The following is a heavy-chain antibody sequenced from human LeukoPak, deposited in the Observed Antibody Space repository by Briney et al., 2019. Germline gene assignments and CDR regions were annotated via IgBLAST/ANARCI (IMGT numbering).Heavy chain of an antibody. CDR2: ISSSSSYI. D-gene: IGHD3-10*01. J-gene: IGHJ4*02. Sequence: GGSLRLSCAASGFTFSSYSMNWVRQAPGKRLGWVSSISSSSSYIYYADSVKGRFTISRDNAKNSLYLQMNSLRAEDTAVYYCARDRRITMVRGVTGYFDYWGQGTLVTVSS. CDR3: ARDRRITMVRGVTGYFDY. V-gene: IGHV3-21*01. CDR1: GFTFSSYS.